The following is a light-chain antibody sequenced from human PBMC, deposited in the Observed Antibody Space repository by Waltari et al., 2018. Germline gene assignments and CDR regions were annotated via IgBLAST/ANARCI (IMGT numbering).Light chain of an antibody. CDR1: GSNIGAGFA. J-gene: IGLJ3*02. V-gene: IGLV1-40*01. Sequence: QSVLTQAPSMSGAPGQRVTISCTGSGSNIGAGFAVHWYQQLPRAAPKLLIYGRTRWRLGVPVRFFGSTSGTSASLGSIGLQPEDEAVYYCQSYDTCLSVVFGGGTKLTVL. CDR3: QSYDTCLSVV. CDR2: GRT.